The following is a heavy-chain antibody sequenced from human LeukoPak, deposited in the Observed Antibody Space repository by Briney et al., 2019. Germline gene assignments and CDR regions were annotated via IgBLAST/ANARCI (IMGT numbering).Heavy chain of an antibody. CDR3: ARGEQSYYDSSGYYYY. D-gene: IGHD3-22*01. CDR1: GYTFTSYD. J-gene: IGHJ4*02. V-gene: IGHV1-8*01. Sequence: GASVKVSCKASGYTFTSYDINWVRQATGHGLEWMGWMNPNSGNTGYAQKFQGRVTMTRNTSISTAYMELSSLRSEDTAVYYCARGEQSYYDSSGYYYYWGQGTLVTVSS. CDR2: MNPNSGNT.